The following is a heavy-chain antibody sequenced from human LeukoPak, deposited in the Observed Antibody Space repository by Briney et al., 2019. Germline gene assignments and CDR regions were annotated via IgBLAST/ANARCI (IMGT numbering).Heavy chain of an antibody. CDR3: VTGTRIAVAGDY. J-gene: IGHJ4*02. Sequence: GGSLRPSCSASGFTFSTYAMHWVRQAPGEGLEYVSAISSNRGRTYYAASVKGRFTISRDNSKNTLYLQMSSLRAEDTAVYYCVTGTRIAVAGDYWGQGPLVTVSS. CDR2: ISSNRGRT. D-gene: IGHD6-19*01. V-gene: IGHV3-64D*06. CDR1: GFTFSTYA.